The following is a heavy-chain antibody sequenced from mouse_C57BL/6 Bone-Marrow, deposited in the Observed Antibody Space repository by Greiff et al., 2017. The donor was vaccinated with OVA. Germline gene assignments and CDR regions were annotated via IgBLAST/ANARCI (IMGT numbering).Heavy chain of an antibody. D-gene: IGHD1-1*01. J-gene: IGHJ4*01. Sequence: EVHLVESGGDLVKPGGSLKLSCAASGFTFSSYGMSWVRQTPDKRLEWVATISSGGSYTYYPDSVKGRFTISRDNAKNTLYLQMSSLKSEDTAMYYCARHYYYGLYAMDYWGQGTSVTVSS. CDR2: ISSGGSYT. V-gene: IGHV5-6*01. CDR1: GFTFSSYG. CDR3: ARHYYYGLYAMDY.